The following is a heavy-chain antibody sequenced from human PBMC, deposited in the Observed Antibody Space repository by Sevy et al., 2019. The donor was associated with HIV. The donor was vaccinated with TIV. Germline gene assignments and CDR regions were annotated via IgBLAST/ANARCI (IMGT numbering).Heavy chain of an antibody. CDR2: IKTGGDT. CDR1: GFFVSDNF. D-gene: IGHD3-16*01. V-gene: IGHV3-66*02. J-gene: IGHJ4*01. CDR3: ARDLRRVGYYDMPYDY. Sequence: GGSLRLSCAVSGFFVSDNFMTWVRQAPGQGLDWVSLIKTGGDTYYADSVKGRFTISRDNSKNILYLQMNSLRAEDTAIYYCARDLRRVGYYDMPYDYWGHGAQVTVSS.